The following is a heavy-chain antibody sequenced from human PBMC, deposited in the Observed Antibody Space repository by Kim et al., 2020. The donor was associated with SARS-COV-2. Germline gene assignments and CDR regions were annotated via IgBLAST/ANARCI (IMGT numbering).Heavy chain of an antibody. CDR2: INSDGSST. J-gene: IGHJ5*02. V-gene: IGHV3-74*01. D-gene: IGHD2-2*01. Sequence: GGSLRLSCAASGFTFSSYWMHWVRQAPGKGLVWVSRINSDGSSTSYADSVKGRFTISRDNAKNTLYLQMNSLRAEDTAVYYCARDLYCSSTSCLTKNGNWFDPWGQGTLVTVSS. CDR1: GFTFSSYW. CDR3: ARDLYCSSTSCLTKNGNWFDP.